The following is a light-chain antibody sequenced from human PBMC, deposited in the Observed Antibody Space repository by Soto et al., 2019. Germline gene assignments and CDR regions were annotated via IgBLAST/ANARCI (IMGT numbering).Light chain of an antibody. CDR2: GAS. V-gene: IGKV3-15*01. CDR3: QQYNNWPRT. J-gene: IGKJ1*01. Sequence: EIVMTQSPATLSVSPGERATLSCRASQSVGSNLAWYQQKPGQAARLLIYGASTRATGIPARFSGSGSGTEFTLTISSLQSEDFAVYYCQQYNNWPRTFGQGTKVDI. CDR1: QSVGSN.